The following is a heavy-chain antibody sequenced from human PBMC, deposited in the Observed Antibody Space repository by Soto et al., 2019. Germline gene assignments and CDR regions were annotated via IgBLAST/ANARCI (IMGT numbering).Heavy chain of an antibody. V-gene: IGHV4-39*02. CDR2: IDYSGAT. J-gene: IGHJ4*02. D-gene: IGHD6-6*01. CDR3: ARRTGSSTYYFDY. CDR1: GGSISSSVYY. Sequence: SETLSLTCTVSGGSISSSVYYWGWIRKPPGRGLEWIGIIDYSGATYYNPSLKSRLTMSVDTSKNHFSLNLNSMTAADTAVYYCARRTGSSTYYFDYWGQGTLVTVSS.